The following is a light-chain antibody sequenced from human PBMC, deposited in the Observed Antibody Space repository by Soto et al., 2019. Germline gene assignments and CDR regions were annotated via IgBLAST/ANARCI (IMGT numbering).Light chain of an antibody. V-gene: IGLV2-23*01. CDR1: SSDVGSYNL. CDR3: CSYAGGSTFV. J-gene: IGLJ1*01. CDR2: EGS. Sequence: QSALTQPASVSGSPGQSITISCTGTSSDVGSYNLVSWYQLHPGKAPKLIIYEGSKRPSGVSNRFSGSKFGNTASLTISGLQAEDEADYYCCSYAGGSTFVFGTGTKLTVL.